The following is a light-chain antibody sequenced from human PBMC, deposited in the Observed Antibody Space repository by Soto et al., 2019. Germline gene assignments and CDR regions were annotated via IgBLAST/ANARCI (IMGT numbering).Light chain of an antibody. Sequence: EIVMTQSPATLSVSPGERATLSCRASQSVSSDLAWYHQKPGQAPRLLIYGASTRATGIPARFSGSGSGTEFILTISSLQSEDFAVYYCQQYNNWPWTFGQGTKVDIK. J-gene: IGKJ1*01. CDR2: GAS. V-gene: IGKV3-15*01. CDR3: QQYNNWPWT. CDR1: QSVSSD.